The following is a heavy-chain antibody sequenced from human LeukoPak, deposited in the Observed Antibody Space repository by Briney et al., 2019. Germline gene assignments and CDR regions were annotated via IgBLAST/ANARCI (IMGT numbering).Heavy chain of an antibody. CDR2: IYYTGST. V-gene: IGHV4-59*01. D-gene: IGHD2-2*01. J-gene: IGHJ4*02. CDR1: GGSIDSYY. CDR3: ARVYQSAEYYFDY. Sequence: NPSETLSLTCTVSGGSIDSYYWSWIRQPPGKGLEGIGYIYYTGSTEYHPSLKSRVTISLDTSKNQFSLKLTSVTAADTAVYYCARVYQSAEYYFDYWGQGNLVSVSS.